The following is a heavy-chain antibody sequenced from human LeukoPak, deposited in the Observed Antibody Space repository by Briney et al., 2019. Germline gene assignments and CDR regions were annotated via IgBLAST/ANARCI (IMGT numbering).Heavy chain of an antibody. J-gene: IGHJ4*02. CDR2: IYHSGST. Sequence: SETLSLTCAVSGGSISSGGYSWSWIRQPPGKGLEWIGYIYHSGSTYYNPSLKSRVTISVDRSKNQFSLKLSSVTAADTAVYYCAREEYYYDSSGYYYPAYFDYWGQGTLVTVSS. CDR1: GGSISSGGYS. CDR3: AREEYYYDSSGYYYPAYFDY. V-gene: IGHV4-30-2*01. D-gene: IGHD3-22*01.